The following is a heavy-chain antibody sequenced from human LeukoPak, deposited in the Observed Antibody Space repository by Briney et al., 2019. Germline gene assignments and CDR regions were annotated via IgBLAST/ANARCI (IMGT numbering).Heavy chain of an antibody. J-gene: IGHJ4*02. V-gene: IGHV3-7*01. CDR3: ARSPAAIRRDYFDY. CDR2: IKQDGSEK. D-gene: IGHD2-2*02. CDR1: GFTFSSYW. Sequence: GGPLRLSCAASGFTFSSYWMSWVRQAPGKGLEWVANIKQDGSEKYYVDSVKGRFTISRDNAKNSLYLQMNSLRAEDTAVYYCARSPAAIRRDYFDYWGQGTLVTVSS.